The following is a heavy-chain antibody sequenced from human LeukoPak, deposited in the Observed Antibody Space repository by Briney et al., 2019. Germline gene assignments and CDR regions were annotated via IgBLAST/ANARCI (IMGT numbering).Heavy chain of an antibody. V-gene: IGHV1-2*02. CDR1: GYTFTGYY. J-gene: IGHJ4*02. CDR2: INPNSGGT. Sequence: ASVKVSCKASGYTFTGYYMHWLRQAPGQGLEWMGWINPNSGGTNYAQKFQGRVTMTRDTSNSTAYMELSRLRSDDTAVYYCARRFWTGYSDYWGQGTLVTVSS. CDR3: ARRFWTGYSDY. D-gene: IGHD3/OR15-3a*01.